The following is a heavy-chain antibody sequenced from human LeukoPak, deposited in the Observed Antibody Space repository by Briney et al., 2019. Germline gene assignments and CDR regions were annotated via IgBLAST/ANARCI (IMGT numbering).Heavy chain of an antibody. V-gene: IGHV1-69*04. J-gene: IGHJ4*02. CDR1: GGTFSSYA. CDR2: IIPIFGIA. CDR3: ARSDAVAAYFDY. Sequence: GASVKVSCKASGGTFSSYAINWVRQAPGQGLEWMGRIIPIFGIANYAQKFQGRVTITADKSTSTAYMELSSLRSEDTAVYYCARSDAVAAYFDYWGQGTLVTVSS. D-gene: IGHD6-19*01.